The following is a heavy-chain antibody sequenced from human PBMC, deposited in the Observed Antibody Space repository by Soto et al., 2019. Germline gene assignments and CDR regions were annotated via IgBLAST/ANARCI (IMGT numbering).Heavy chain of an antibody. J-gene: IGHJ4*02. CDR1: GFTLGTYA. Sequence: GGSLRLSCAASGFTLGTYARAWVRQAPGKGLEWVSAISGSDDGTTDYAAPLKGRFIISRDDSKNTVFLQMSSLKTEDTAVYYCTTDPMRCSGVSCYGPFDHWGQGTLVTVSS. CDR3: TTDPMRCSGVSCYGPFDH. D-gene: IGHD2-15*01. CDR2: ISGSDDGTT. V-gene: IGHV3-15*01.